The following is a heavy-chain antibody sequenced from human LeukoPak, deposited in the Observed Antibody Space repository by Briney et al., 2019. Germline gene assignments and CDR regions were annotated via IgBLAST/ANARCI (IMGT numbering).Heavy chain of an antibody. CDR1: GFSFSTYW. J-gene: IGHJ4*02. CDR2: IKQDGSEK. CDR3: TAELRSTDY. Sequence: GGSLRLSCAASGFSFSTYWMSWVRQAPGKGLQWVANIKQDGSEKNYVDSVKGRFTISRDKAKNSLYLQMNSLRAEDTAVYYCTAELRSTDYWGQGTLVTVSS. V-gene: IGHV3-7*03. D-gene: IGHD1-7*01.